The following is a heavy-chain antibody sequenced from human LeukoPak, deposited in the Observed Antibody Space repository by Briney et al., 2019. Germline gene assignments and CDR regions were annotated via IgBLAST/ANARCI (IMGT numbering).Heavy chain of an antibody. V-gene: IGHV4-30-2*01. J-gene: IGHJ4*02. CDR2: IYHSGST. CDR3: ARTRSGSYYNSGGGFDY. D-gene: IGHD3-10*01. CDR1: GGSISSGGYS. Sequence: SQTLSLTCAVSGGSISSGGYSWSWIRQPPGKGLEWIGYIYHSGSTYYNPSLKSRVTISVDRSKNQFSLKLSSVTAADTAVYYCARTRSGSYYNSGGGFDYWGQGTLVTVSS.